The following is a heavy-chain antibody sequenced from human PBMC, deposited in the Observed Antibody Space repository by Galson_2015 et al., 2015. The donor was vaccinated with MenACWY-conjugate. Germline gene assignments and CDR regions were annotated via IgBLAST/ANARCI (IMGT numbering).Heavy chain of an antibody. CDR3: ARGGARIRYQGPLDY. D-gene: IGHD1-26*01. CDR1: GGTFSSHA. CDR2: IIPIFGTA. Sequence: SVKVSCKASGGTFSSHAISWVRQAPGQGLEWMGGIIPIFGTANYAQKFQGRVTITADESTSTAYMELSSLRSEDTAVYYCARGGARIRYQGPLDYWGQGTLVTVSS. V-gene: IGHV1-69*13. J-gene: IGHJ4*02.